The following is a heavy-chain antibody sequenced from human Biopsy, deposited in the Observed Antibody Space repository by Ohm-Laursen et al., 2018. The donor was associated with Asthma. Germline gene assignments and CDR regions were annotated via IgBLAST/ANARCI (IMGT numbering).Heavy chain of an antibody. Sequence: SVKVSCKTSGGTFGNYAISWVRQAPGLGLEWMGGISPVLGTPDHAQMFEGRVTITADESTSTAYMELSSLSSEDTAVYYCARGYSGSDRIVYYYSGLEVWGQGTTVTVSS. V-gene: IGHV1-69*13. CDR2: ISPVLGTP. D-gene: IGHD5-12*01. J-gene: IGHJ6*02. CDR3: ARGYSGSDRIVYYYSGLEV. CDR1: GGTFGNYA.